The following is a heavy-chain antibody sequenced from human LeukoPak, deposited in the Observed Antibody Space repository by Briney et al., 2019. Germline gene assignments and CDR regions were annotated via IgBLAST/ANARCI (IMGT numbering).Heavy chain of an antibody. CDR2: INPSGGST. V-gene: IGHV1-46*01. D-gene: IGHD3-22*01. CDR1: GYTFTSYY. Sequence: ASVKVSCKASGYTFTSYYIHWVRQAPGQGLEWMGIINPSGGSTSYAQKFQGRVTMTRDTSTSTVYMELSSLRSEDTAVYYCARDGRPGYDSSGYYFGNGFDYWGQGTLVTVSS. CDR3: ARDGRPGYDSSGYYFGNGFDY. J-gene: IGHJ4*02.